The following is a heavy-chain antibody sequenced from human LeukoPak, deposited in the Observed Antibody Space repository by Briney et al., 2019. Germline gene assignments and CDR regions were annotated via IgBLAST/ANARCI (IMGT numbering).Heavy chain of an antibody. Sequence: SETLSLTCTVSGGSISSSSYYWGWIRQPPGKGLEWIGSIYYSGSTYYDPSLKSRVTISVDTSTNPFSLKLSSVTDADTAAYYCARQTEWLRLLSFDYWGQGTLVTVSS. D-gene: IGHD5-12*01. CDR1: GGSISSSSYY. CDR3: ARQTEWLRLLSFDY. V-gene: IGHV4-39*01. CDR2: IYYSGST. J-gene: IGHJ4*02.